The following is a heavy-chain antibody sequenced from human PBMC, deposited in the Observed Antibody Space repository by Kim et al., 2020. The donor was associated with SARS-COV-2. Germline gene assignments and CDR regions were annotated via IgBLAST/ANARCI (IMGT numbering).Heavy chain of an antibody. D-gene: IGHD3-3*01. CDR3: ARQRLYDFWSGYYRDYYYGMDV. V-gene: IGHV4-61*02. CDR2: IYTSGST. CDR1: GGSISSGSYY. Sequence: SETLSLTCTVSGGSISSGSYYWSWIRQPAGKGLEWIGRIYTSGSTNYNPSLKSRVTISVDTSKNQFSLKLSSVTAADTAVYYCARQRLYDFWSGYYRDYYYGMDVWGQGTTVTVSS. J-gene: IGHJ6*02.